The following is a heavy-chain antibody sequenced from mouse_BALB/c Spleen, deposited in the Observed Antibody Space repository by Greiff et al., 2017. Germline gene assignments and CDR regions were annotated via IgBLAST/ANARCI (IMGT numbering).Heavy chain of an antibody. CDR2: ISSGGSYT. CDR3: ARGRDAWFAY. J-gene: IGHJ3*01. V-gene: IGHV5-9-3*01. D-gene: IGHD3-3*01. CDR1: GFTFSSYA. Sequence: EVKLVESGGGLVKPGGSLKLSCAASGFTFSSYAMSWVRQTPEKRLEWVATISSGGSYTYYPDSVKGRFTISRDNAKNTLYLQMSSLRSEDTAMYYCARGRDAWFAYWGQGTLVTVSA.